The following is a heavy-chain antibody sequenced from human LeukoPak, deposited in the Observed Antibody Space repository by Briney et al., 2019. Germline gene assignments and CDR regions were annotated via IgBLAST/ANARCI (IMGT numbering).Heavy chain of an antibody. J-gene: IGHJ4*02. CDR2: IYYSGST. CDR3: ATPSGAGPADY. D-gene: IGHD2-2*01. V-gene: IGHV4-59*12. CDR1: GGSISSYY. Sequence: PSETLSLTCTVSGGSISSYYWSWIRQPPGKGLEWIGYIYYSGSTNYNPSLKSRVTISVDTSKNQFSLKLSSVTAADTAVYYCATPSGAGPADYWGQGTLVTVSS.